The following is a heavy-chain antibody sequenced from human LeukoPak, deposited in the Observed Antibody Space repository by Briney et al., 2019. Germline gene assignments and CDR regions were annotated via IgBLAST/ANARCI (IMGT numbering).Heavy chain of an antibody. CDR2: LSLGSSPI. D-gene: IGHD2-15*01. Sequence: PGGSVRLSCAASGFPYRIFTMNGAREAPGKGLECVLYLSLGSSPILYADSVKGRFIISRDHAQHSQYPQMNSLRDDDTAVYYCARGGNGRSWDYWGQGTLVSVSS. CDR1: GFPYRIFT. J-gene: IGHJ4*02. V-gene: IGHV3-48*02. CDR3: ARGGNGRSWDY.